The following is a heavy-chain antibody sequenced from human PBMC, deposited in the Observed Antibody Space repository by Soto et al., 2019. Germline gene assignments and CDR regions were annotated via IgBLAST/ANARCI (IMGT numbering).Heavy chain of an antibody. Sequence: ASVKVSCKASGYTFTSYAMHWVRQAPGQRLEWMGWINAGNGNTKYSQRFQGRVTITRDTSASTAYMELSSLRSEDTAVYYCARVSGPNSKNIGYWGQGTLVTVSS. D-gene: IGHD2-21*01. CDR3: ARVSGPNSKNIGY. V-gene: IGHV1-3*01. CDR1: GYTFTSYA. J-gene: IGHJ4*02. CDR2: INAGNGNT.